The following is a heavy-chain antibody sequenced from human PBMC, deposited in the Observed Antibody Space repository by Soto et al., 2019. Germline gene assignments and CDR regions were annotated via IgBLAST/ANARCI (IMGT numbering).Heavy chain of an antibody. CDR2: ISATGTT. CDR1: CDSMSTHC. Sequence: SENLPHTCTVSCDSMSTHCWNWIRQSAEKGLEWLGRISATGTTTYIPSLKSRITLSVDKSKNEFSLNLKFVTDADKAVYFCARDQYGAADFWGPVPLVTVS. D-gene: IGHD3-10*01. V-gene: IGHV4-4*07. CDR3: ARDQYGAADF. J-gene: IGHJ3*01.